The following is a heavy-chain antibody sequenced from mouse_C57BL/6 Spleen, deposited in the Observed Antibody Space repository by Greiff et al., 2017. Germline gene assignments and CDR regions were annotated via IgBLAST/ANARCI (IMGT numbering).Heavy chain of an antibody. CDR2: IYPGSGST. Sequence: QVQLKQPGAELVKPGASVKMSCKASGYTFTSYWITWVKQRPGQGLEWIGDIYPGSGSTNYNEKFKSKATLTVDTSSSTAYMQLSSLTSEDSAVYYCASPVDSSGSAWFAYWGQGTLVTVSA. V-gene: IGHV1-55*01. CDR1: GYTFTSYW. J-gene: IGHJ3*01. D-gene: IGHD3-2*02. CDR3: ASPVDSSGSAWFAY.